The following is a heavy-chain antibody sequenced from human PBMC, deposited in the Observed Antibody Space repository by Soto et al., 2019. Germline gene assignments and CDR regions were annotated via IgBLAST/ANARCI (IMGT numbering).Heavy chain of an antibody. J-gene: IGHJ3*02. CDR2: TGSSGATT. V-gene: IGHV3-23*01. CDR3: GKDPSGDYIGAFDI. Sequence: PGGSLRLSCAASGFTFSNYAMSWVRQAPGKGLEWVSGTGSSGATTHLADSVRGRFTISRDNSKNTLYLQMNSLRVEDTAVYYCGKDPSGDYIGAFDIWGQGTMVTVSS. CDR1: GFTFSNYA. D-gene: IGHD4-17*01.